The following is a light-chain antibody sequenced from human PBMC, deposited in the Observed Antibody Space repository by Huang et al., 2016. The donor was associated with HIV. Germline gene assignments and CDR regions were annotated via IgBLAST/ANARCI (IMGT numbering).Light chain of an antibody. Sequence: EIVLTQSPGTLSLSPGERATLSCRASQSVANSHLAWYQQKPGQAPRLLMYDASTRATGIPDRCSGSGSETDFTLTISRLEPEDFAVYYCHQYGRSSYTFGQGTKLEIK. J-gene: IGKJ2*01. CDR3: HQYGRSSYT. CDR1: QSVANSH. CDR2: DAS. V-gene: IGKV3-20*01.